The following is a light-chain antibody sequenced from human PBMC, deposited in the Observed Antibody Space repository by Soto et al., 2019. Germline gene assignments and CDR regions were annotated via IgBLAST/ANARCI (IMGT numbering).Light chain of an antibody. J-gene: IGKJ4*02. CDR1: HTMDNSN. CDR3: QEFGRK. Sequence: IFLTQSPGTLSVSPGDRATLSCRASHTMDNSNLAWYQHTPGQAPRLLIYGTFNRAIGVPDGFSGGGSGTDFTRTIKRLEPGAFAGYYCQEFGRKFGGGTRVE. CDR2: GTF. V-gene: IGKV3-20*01.